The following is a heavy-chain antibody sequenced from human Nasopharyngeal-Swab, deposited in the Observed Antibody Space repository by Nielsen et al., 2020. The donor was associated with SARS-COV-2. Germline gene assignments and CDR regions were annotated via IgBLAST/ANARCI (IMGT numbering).Heavy chain of an antibody. CDR1: GFAFSSYS. V-gene: IGHV3-48*02. D-gene: IGHD4-17*01. CDR3: ARNLYGDYVIDY. CDR2: ISSSGRTI. J-gene: IGHJ4*02. Sequence: GESLKISCAASGFAFSSYSMNWVRQAPGKGLEWVSYISSSGRTIYYEDSVKGRFTISRDNAKNSVFLQMNSLRDEDTAMYYCARNLYGDYVIDYWGRGTLVTVSS.